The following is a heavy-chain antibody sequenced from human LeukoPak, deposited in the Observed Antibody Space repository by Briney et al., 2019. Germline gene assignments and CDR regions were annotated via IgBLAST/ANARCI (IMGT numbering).Heavy chain of an antibody. CDR2: ITSTGSYT. J-gene: IGHJ6*03. V-gene: IGHV3-21*01. CDR3: ARDQRQQSGTLHYYYMDV. Sequence: GGSLRLSCAASEFTFSYYNLNWVRQAPGKGLEWVSSITSTGSYTFYADSVKGRFTISRDNSKNTLSLQMNSLRAEDTAVYYCARDQRQQSGTLHYYYMDVWGRGTTVTISS. D-gene: IGHD6-25*01. CDR1: EFTFSYYN.